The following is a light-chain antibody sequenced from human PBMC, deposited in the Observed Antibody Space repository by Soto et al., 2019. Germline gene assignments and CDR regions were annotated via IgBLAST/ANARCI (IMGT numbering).Light chain of an antibody. CDR2: GVS. CDR3: QQYNNLPLP. Sequence: EIVVTSSQARQSVAPGERATLACRASQSVSRNLAWYQQKPGQAPRLLIYGVSTRATGIPARFSGRGSGTEVTLPLSCLHSEDFAVYSCQQYNNLPLPFCGGTKVDIK. V-gene: IGKV3-15*01. CDR1: QSVSRN. J-gene: IGKJ4*01.